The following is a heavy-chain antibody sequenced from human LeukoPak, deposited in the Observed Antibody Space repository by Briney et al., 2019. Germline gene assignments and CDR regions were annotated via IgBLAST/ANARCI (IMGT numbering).Heavy chain of an antibody. V-gene: IGHV1-69*13. Sequence: GASVKVSSKTSGGTLSSYAISWMRQAPGQGLEWMGGIIPILSTTTYAQEFQGRVTITADESTSTAYMELSSLRSEDTAVYYCARDGRLPMGGRGNYFDSWGQGTLVIVSS. CDR3: ARDGRLPMGGRGNYFDS. J-gene: IGHJ4*02. CDR1: GGTLSSYA. D-gene: IGHD1-26*01. CDR2: IIPILSTT.